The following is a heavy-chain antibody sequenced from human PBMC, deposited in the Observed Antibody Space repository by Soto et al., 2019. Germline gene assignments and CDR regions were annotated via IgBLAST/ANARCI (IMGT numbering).Heavy chain of an antibody. D-gene: IGHD3-3*01. CDR3: AKNLYGYYVNPDI. J-gene: IGHJ3*02. CDR2: IHYSGST. Sequence: KASETLSLTCTVSGGSSGNYYWSWIRQPSGKGLEWIGYIHYSGSTWYNPSLKSRVTISVDKSRNQFFLKLSSVTAADKAVYFCAKNLYGYYVNPDIWGQGTMVTVSS. V-gene: IGHV4-59*01. CDR1: GGSSGNYY.